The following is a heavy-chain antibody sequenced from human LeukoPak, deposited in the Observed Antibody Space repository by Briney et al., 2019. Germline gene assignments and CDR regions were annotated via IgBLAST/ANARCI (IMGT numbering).Heavy chain of an antibody. J-gene: IGHJ4*02. CDR1: GGSISSYY. Sequence: SETLSLTCTVFGGSISSYYWSWIRQPAGKGPEWIGRIYTSGSTNYNPSLKSRVTMSVDTSKNQFSLKLSSVTAADTAVYYCARVCSSTSCSYYFDYWGQGTLVTVSS. CDR3: ARVCSSTSCSYYFDY. CDR2: IYTSGST. D-gene: IGHD2-2*01. V-gene: IGHV4-4*07.